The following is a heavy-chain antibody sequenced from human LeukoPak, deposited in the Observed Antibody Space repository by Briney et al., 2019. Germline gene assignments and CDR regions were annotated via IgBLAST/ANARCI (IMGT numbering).Heavy chain of an antibody. Sequence: SETLSLTCTVSGASVSSYYWSWIRQPPVKGLEWIGYIYYSGSTDYNPSLKSRVTISVDTSKNQFSLKLSSVTAADTAVYYCARQGYCGGDCFSDYWGQGTLVTVSS. V-gene: IGHV4-59*08. CDR3: ARQGYCGGDCFSDY. CDR2: IYYSGST. J-gene: IGHJ4*02. D-gene: IGHD2-21*02. CDR1: GASVSSYY.